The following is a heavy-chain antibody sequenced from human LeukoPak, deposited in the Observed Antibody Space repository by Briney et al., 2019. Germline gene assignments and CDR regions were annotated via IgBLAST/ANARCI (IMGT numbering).Heavy chain of an antibody. CDR3: ARGGGTYSAFDI. CDR1: GYAFNSYV. J-gene: IGHJ3*02. CDR2: ISAFNGNT. V-gene: IGHV1-18*01. D-gene: IGHD1-26*01. Sequence: GALVQVSCKASGYAFNSYVISWVRQAPGQGLEWMGWISAFNGNTNYAQNLQCRVTMTTEPSTSTAYVELRSLRSYDTAVYYCARGGGTYSAFDIWGQGTMVTVSS.